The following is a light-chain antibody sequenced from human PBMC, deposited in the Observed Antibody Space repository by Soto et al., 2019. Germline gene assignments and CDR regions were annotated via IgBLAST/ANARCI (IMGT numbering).Light chain of an antibody. J-gene: IGKJ3*01. CDR1: QGISNY. CDR2: AAS. CDR3: QKYNSSPFT. V-gene: IGKV1-27*01. Sequence: DLQMTQSPSSLSASVGARVTITCRASQGISNYLAWYQQEPGKVPKLLIYAASTLQSGAPSRFGGSGSGTDFTLTISSLQAEDVATYYWQKYNSSPFTFGPGTKVDI.